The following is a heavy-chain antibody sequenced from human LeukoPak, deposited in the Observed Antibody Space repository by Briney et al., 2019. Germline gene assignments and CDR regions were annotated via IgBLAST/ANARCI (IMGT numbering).Heavy chain of an antibody. V-gene: IGHV1-2*02. Sequence: ASVKVSCKASGGTFSSYAISWVRQAPGQGLEWTGWINPNSGGTNYAQKFQGRVTMTRDTSISTAYMELSRLRSDDTAVYYCARGVMVWYSSSSAGYWGQGTLVTVSS. D-gene: IGHD6-6*01. J-gene: IGHJ4*02. CDR3: ARGVMVWYSSSSAGY. CDR2: INPNSGGT. CDR1: GGTFSSYA.